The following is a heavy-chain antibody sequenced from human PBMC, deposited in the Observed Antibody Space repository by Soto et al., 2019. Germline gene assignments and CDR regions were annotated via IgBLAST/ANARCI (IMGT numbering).Heavy chain of an antibody. Sequence: WESLSLTCAVYGGSFRGYYWSWIRQPPGKGLEWIGEINHSGSTNYNPSLKSRVTISVDTSKNQFSLKLSSVTAADTAVYYCARNGSYYDFWSGYYFGGGMDVWGQGTTVTVS. V-gene: IGHV4-34*01. CDR2: INHSGST. CDR3: ARNGSYYDFWSGYYFGGGMDV. J-gene: IGHJ6*02. CDR1: GGSFRGYY. D-gene: IGHD3-3*01.